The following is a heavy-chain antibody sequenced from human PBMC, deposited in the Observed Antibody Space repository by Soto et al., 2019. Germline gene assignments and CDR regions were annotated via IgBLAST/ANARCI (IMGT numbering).Heavy chain of an antibody. J-gene: IGHJ3*02. V-gene: IGHV4-4*07. CDR3: ARARNWNPYAFDI. D-gene: IGHD1-1*01. Sequence: LSLTFTVSGGSISSYYWSWIRQPAGKGLEWIGRIYTSGSTNYNPSLKSRVTMSVDTSKNQFSLKLSSVTAADTAVYYCARARNWNPYAFDIWGQGTMVTVSS. CDR1: GGSISSYY. CDR2: IYTSGST.